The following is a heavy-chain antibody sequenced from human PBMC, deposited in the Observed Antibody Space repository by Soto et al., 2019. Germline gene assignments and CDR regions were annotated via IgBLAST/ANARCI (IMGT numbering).Heavy chain of an antibody. D-gene: IGHD1-26*01. CDR3: ARVGGSYYPYYYYGMDV. V-gene: IGHV4-34*01. CDR2: INHSGST. CDR1: GGSFSGYY. Sequence: PSETLSLTCAVYGGSFSGYYWSWIRQPPGKGLEWIGEINHSGSTNYNPSLKSRVTISVDTSKNQFSLKLSSVTAADTAVYYCARVGGSYYPYYYYGMDVWGQGTMVIVSS. J-gene: IGHJ6*02.